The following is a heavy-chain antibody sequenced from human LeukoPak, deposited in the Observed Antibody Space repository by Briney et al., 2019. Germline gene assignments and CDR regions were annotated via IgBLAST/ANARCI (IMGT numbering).Heavy chain of an antibody. CDR1: GGSISSYY. D-gene: IGHD2-21*02. J-gene: IGHJ4*02. V-gene: IGHV4-59*01. CDR3: ARLPMAVTPHVGY. Sequence: PSETLSLTCTVSGGSISSYYWSWLRQPPGKGLEWFGYIYYSGTTNYNPSLKSRVTISLGMSKNQCSLKLNSVNAADTAVYYCARLPMAVTPHVGYWGQGTLVTGSS. CDR2: IYYSGTT.